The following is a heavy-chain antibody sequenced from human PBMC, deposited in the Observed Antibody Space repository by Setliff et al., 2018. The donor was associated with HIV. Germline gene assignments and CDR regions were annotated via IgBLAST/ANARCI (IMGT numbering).Heavy chain of an antibody. V-gene: IGHV4-4*09. CDR3: ATLDHSGGNFLAY. Sequence: SETLSLTCTVSGGSVNDFYCNWIRQPPGKGPEWIGYIHSSGSTIYNPSLKSRITISLDTSKEQFSLELSSATTADTAVYYCATLDHSGGNFLAYWGQGSLVTVS. CDR1: GGSVNDFY. D-gene: IGHD2-21*02. CDR2: IHSSGST. J-gene: IGHJ4*02.